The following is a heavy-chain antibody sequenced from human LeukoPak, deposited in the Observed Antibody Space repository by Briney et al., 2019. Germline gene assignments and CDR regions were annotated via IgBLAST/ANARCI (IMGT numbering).Heavy chain of an antibody. Sequence: GGSLRLSCAASGFTVSSNYMSWVRQAPGKGLEWVSVIYSGGSTYYADSVKGRFTISRDNSKNTLYLQMNSLRAEDTAVYYCARGEVGATGSFDYWGQGTLVTVSS. CDR3: ARGEVGATGSFDY. V-gene: IGHV3-66*01. D-gene: IGHD1-26*01. J-gene: IGHJ4*02. CDR1: GFTVSSNY. CDR2: IYSGGST.